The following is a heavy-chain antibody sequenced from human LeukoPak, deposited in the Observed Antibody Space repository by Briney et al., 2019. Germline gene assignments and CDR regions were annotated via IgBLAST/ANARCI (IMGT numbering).Heavy chain of an antibody. D-gene: IGHD3-9*01. CDR1: GFTFTSSA. V-gene: IGHV1-58*01. Sequence: TSVKVSCKASGFTFTSSAVQWVRQARGQRLEWIGWIVVGSGNTNYAQKFQERVTITRDMSTSTAYMELSSLRSEDTAVYYCAAVFSRGSYYFDYWGQGTLVTVSS. CDR3: AAVFSRGSYYFDY. J-gene: IGHJ4*02. CDR2: IVVGSGNT.